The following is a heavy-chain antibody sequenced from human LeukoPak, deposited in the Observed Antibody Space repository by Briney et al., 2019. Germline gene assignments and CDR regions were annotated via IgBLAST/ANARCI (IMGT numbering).Heavy chain of an antibody. V-gene: IGHV3-23*01. Sequence: GRSLRLSCAASGFTFSTYAMSWVRQAPGNGLEWVSTFSGRNSNTYYSDSVKGRFTISRDNSKNTLYLQMNSLRAEDTAVYYCAKGSIVATTNFDYWGQGTLVTVSS. CDR3: AKGSIVATTNFDY. J-gene: IGHJ4*02. D-gene: IGHD5-12*01. CDR2: FSGRNSNT. CDR1: GFTFSTYA.